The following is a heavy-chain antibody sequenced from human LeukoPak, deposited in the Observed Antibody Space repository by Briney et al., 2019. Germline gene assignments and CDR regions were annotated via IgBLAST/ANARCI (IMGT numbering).Heavy chain of an antibody. J-gene: IGHJ4*02. Sequence: PSETLSLTCAVYGGSFSGYYWSWIRQPPGKGLEWIGEINHSGSTNYNPSLKSRVTISVDTSKNQFSLKLSSVTAADTAVYYCAIQVVGATHMVFAYWGQGTLVTVSS. CDR3: AIQVVGATHMVFAY. CDR2: INHSGST. V-gene: IGHV4-34*01. CDR1: GGSFSGYY. D-gene: IGHD1-26*01.